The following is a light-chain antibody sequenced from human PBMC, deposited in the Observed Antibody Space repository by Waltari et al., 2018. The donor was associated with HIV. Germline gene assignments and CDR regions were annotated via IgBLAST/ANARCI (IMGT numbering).Light chain of an antibody. J-gene: IGLJ2*01. CDR1: SSDVGGYKF. Sequence: QSALTQPRSVSGSPGQSVTISCTGSSSDVGGYKFVSWYQQHPGKAPKDIIHDVSERPSGVPDRFSGSKSGNTASLTISGLQAEDDADYYCCSYAGSYTMVFGGGTKLTVL. V-gene: IGLV2-11*01. CDR2: DVS. CDR3: CSYAGSYTMV.